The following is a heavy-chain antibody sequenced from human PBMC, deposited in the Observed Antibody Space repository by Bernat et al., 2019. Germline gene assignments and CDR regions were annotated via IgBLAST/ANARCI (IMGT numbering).Heavy chain of an antibody. CDR1: GFTVSSNY. V-gene: IGHV3-53*01. J-gene: IGHJ3*02. CDR3: AREYSSGWFDAFDI. Sequence: EVQLVESGGGLIQPGGSLRLSCAASGFTVSSNYMSWVRQAPGKGLEWGSVIYSGGSTYYADAVKGRFTITRDNSKNTLYLQMNSLRAEDTAVYYCAREYSSGWFDAFDIWGQGTMVTVSS. CDR2: IYSGGST. D-gene: IGHD6-19*01.